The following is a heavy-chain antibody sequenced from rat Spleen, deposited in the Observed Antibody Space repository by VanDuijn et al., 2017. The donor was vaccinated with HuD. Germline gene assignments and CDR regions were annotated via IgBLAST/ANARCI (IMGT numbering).Heavy chain of an antibody. J-gene: IGHJ4*01. V-gene: IGHV5-58*01. CDR3: EKRGDSSYVMHA. Sequence: EVKLVESGGGLVQPGRSLKLSCVASGFTFSSYWMYWIRQAPGKGLEWVSSINTDGGITYYPDSVKGRFTISRDNAENTVYLQMNSLRSEDTATYYCEKRGDSSYVMHAWGQGASVTVSS. D-gene: IGHD1-2*01. CDR2: INTDGGIT. CDR1: GFTFSSYW.